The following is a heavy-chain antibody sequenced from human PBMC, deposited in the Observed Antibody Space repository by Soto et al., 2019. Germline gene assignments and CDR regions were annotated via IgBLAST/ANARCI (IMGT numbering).Heavy chain of an antibody. Sequence: GGSLRLSCAASGFTFSSYAMHWVRQAPGKGLEYFSAISTNGGSTYYANSVKGRFTISRDNSKGTLYLQMGSLRAEDMAVYYCARAGFWYGSGIYGYGMDVWGQGTTVTVSS. CDR2: ISTNGGST. CDR1: GFTFSSYA. V-gene: IGHV3-64*01. J-gene: IGHJ6*02. D-gene: IGHD3-10*01. CDR3: ARAGFWYGSGIYGYGMDV.